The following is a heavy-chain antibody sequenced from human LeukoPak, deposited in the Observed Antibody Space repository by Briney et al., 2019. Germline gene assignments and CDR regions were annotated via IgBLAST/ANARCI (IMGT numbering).Heavy chain of an antibody. V-gene: IGHV3-48*04. J-gene: IGHJ4*02. CDR2: ISSSSSTI. Sequence: QSGGSLRLSCAASGFTFSSYSMNWVRQAPGKGLEWVSYISSSSSTIYYADSVKGRFTISRDNAKNSLYLQMNSLRAEDTALYYCAKTYYYDSSGYPFDCWGQGTLVTVSS. D-gene: IGHD3-22*01. CDR1: GFTFSSYS. CDR3: AKTYYYDSSGYPFDC.